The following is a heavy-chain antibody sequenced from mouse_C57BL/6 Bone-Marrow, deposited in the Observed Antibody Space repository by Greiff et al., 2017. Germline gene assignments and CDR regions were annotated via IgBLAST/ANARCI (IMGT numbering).Heavy chain of an antibody. V-gene: IGHV5-9-1*02. CDR3: TRGNYGNYFDY. D-gene: IGHD2-1*01. J-gene: IGHJ2*01. CDR2: ISSGGDYI. CDR1: GFTFSSYA. Sequence: EVKVEESGEGLVKPGGSLKLSCAASGFTFSSYAMSWVRQTPEKRLEWVAYISSGGDYIYYADTVKGRFTISRDNARNTLYLQMSSLKSEDTAMYYCTRGNYGNYFDYWGQGTTLTVSS.